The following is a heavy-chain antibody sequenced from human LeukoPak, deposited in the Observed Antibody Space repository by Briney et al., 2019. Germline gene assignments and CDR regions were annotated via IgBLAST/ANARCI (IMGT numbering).Heavy chain of an antibody. Sequence: ASVKVSCKASGGTFSSYAISWVRQAPGQGLEWMGGIIPIFGTANYAQKFQGRVTITTDESTSTAYMELSSLRAEDTAVYYCAKGADCSTPICYYPWDYGGQGTLLTVSS. CDR2: IIPIFGTA. CDR3: AKGADCSTPICYYPWDY. CDR1: GGTFSSYA. V-gene: IGHV1-69*05. J-gene: IGHJ4*02. D-gene: IGHD1-26*01.